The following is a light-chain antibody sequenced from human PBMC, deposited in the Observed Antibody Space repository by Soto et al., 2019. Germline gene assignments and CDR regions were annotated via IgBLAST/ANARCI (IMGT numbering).Light chain of an antibody. Sequence: DIQMTQSPSSLSASVGDRVTITCRASQSISSYLNWYQQKPGKAPKLLIYAASSLQSGVPSRFSGSGSGTDFTLTISSLQPEDFATYYCQQSRGTFGKGTKVEIK. CDR3: QQSRGT. V-gene: IGKV1-39*01. CDR1: QSISSY. CDR2: AAS. J-gene: IGKJ1*01.